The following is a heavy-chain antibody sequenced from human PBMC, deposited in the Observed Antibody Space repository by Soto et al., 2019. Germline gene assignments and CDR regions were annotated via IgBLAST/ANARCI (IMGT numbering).Heavy chain of an antibody. CDR2: IYYSGST. D-gene: IGHD2-2*01. CDR1: GGSISSYY. V-gene: IGHV4-59*01. J-gene: IGHJ4*02. CDR3: ARVSPAMYYYDY. Sequence: ASETLSLTCTVSGGSISSYYWSWIRQPPGKGLEWIGYIYYSGSTNYNPSLKSRVTISVDTSRNQFSLKLSSVTAADTAVYYCARVSPAMYYYDYWAQGTLVTVSS.